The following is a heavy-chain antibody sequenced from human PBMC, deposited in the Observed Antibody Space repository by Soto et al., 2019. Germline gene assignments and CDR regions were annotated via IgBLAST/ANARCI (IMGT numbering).Heavy chain of an antibody. CDR2: INAAKGDT. J-gene: IGHJ4*02. CDR1: GYTFSTFP. Sequence: ASVKVSCTASGYTFSTFPMHWVRQAPGQDLEWMGWINAAKGDTGYSQNFQVRVDITRDKSASTAYMELSGLRYEDTAVYYCARDSSHDYGVNWGQGTLVTVSS. CDR3: ARDSSHDYGVN. V-gene: IGHV1-3*01. D-gene: IGHD4-17*01.